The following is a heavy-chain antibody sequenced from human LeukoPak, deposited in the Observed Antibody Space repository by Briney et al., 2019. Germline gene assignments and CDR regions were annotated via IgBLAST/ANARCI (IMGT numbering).Heavy chain of an antibody. CDR3: TRLGYGI. V-gene: IGHV3-73*01. CDR2: IRSKPNFYAT. CDR1: GFTFSVST. Sequence: GGSLRLSCAASGFTFSVSTIHWVRQASRKGLEWVGRIRSKPNFYATAYAASVKGRFTISRDDSKNTAYLQMNNVKAEDTAVYYCTRLGYGIWGQGTMVTVSS. J-gene: IGHJ3*02. D-gene: IGHD1-1*01.